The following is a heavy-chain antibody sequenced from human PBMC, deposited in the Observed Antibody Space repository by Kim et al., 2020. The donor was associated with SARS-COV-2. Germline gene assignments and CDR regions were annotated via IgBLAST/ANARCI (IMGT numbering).Heavy chain of an antibody. J-gene: IGHJ6*02. D-gene: IGHD4-4*01. CDR3: ARAYSNYGGYYGMDV. V-gene: IGHV4-31*02. Sequence: PDLKRRVTISVDTSKNQFSLKLSSGTAADTAVYYCARAYSNYGGYYGMDVWGQGTTVTVSS.